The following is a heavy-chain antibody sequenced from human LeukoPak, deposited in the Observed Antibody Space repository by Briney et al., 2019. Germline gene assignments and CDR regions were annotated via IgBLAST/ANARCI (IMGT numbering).Heavy chain of an antibody. CDR3: VKESGFMVAPNSAFDI. Sequence: GRSLRLSCSASGFTFNSYPVHWVREAPGNGLEYVSGISRNGGSTYYADTVKGRFTISRDNSKNTLYLQMSSLRAEDTAVYYCVKESGFMVAPNSAFDIWGQGTMVTVSS. J-gene: IGHJ3*02. D-gene: IGHD4/OR15-4a*01. V-gene: IGHV3-64D*06. CDR1: GFTFNSYP. CDR2: ISRNGGST.